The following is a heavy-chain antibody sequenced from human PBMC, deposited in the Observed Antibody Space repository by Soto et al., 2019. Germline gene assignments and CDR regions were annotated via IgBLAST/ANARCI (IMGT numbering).Heavy chain of an antibody. D-gene: IGHD2-8*01. J-gene: IGHJ5*02. V-gene: IGHV1-3*01. Sequence: ASVKVSCKASGYTFTRNAIHWVRQAPGQRLEWIGKIDAGNGNTKYSQKFQGRVTITRDTSASAAYMELRTLRAEDTAIYHCAKGVINRGANAWGQGTVVTVSS. CDR3: AKGVINRGANA. CDR1: GYTFTRNA. CDR2: IDAGNGNT.